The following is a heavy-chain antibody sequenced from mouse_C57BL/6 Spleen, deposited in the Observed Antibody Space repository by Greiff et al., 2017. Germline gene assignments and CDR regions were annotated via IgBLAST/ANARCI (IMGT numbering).Heavy chain of an antibody. Sequence: EVMLVESGGGLVKPGGSLKLSCAASGFTFSDYGMHWVRQAPEKGLEWVAYISSGSSTIYYADTVKGRFTISRDNDKNTLFLQMTSLRSEDTAMYYCGRGPYYYGRSYVDYWGQGTTLTVSS. CDR3: GRGPYYYGRSYVDY. V-gene: IGHV5-17*01. J-gene: IGHJ2*01. D-gene: IGHD1-1*01. CDR2: ISSGSSTI. CDR1: GFTFSDYG.